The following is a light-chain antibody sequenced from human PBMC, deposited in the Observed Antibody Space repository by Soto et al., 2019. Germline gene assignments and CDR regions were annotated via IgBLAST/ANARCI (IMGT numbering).Light chain of an antibody. V-gene: IGLV2-23*02. CDR2: EVK. Sequence: SVLTQPASLSWSPGQSLTLSCTGTNSEVGSYNLVSWYQHHPGKVSKLMIYEVKMRPSGVFNRFSGSKSGNTASLTISGLQAGDETDYYCCSYAGSSTLVFGTGTKVTVL. J-gene: IGLJ1*01. CDR1: NSEVGSYNL. CDR3: CSYAGSSTLV.